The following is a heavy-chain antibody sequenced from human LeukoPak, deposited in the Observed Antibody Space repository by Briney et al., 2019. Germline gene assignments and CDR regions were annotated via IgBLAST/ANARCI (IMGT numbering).Heavy chain of an antibody. D-gene: IGHD3-16*02. CDR1: GGTFDRYA. V-gene: IGHV1-69*05. J-gene: IGHJ6*03. CDR2: IAPIFGTP. CDR3: ASHFRSNHYYFYYMDV. Sequence: SVNVSCKASGGTFDRYAISWVRQAPGQGLEWMGGIAPIFGTPNYAQNFQGRVTITTDESTSTAYMALRSLRSDDTAVYYCASHFRSNHYYFYYMDVWGTGTTVTVSS.